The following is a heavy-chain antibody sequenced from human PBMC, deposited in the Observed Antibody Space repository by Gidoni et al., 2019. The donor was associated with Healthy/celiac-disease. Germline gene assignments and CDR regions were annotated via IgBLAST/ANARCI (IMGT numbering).Heavy chain of an antibody. CDR1: GFTFDDEA. Sequence: EVQLVEAGGGWVQHGRSLRLSCAASGFTFDDEAMHWVRKDPGKGLEWVSGISWNSGSIGYADAVKGRFTISRDNAKNSLYLQMNSLRAEDTALYYCATEVTDDILTGYPAYYYYYGMDVWCQGTTVTVSS. CDR2: ISWNSGSI. CDR3: ATEVTDDILTGYPAYYYYYGMDV. V-gene: IGHV3-9*01. D-gene: IGHD3-9*01. J-gene: IGHJ6*02.